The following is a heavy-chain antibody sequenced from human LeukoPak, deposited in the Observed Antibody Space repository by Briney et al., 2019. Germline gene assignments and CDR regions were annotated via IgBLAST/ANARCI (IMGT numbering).Heavy chain of an antibody. CDR1: GYTFAAYY. D-gene: IGHD1-1*01. V-gene: IGHV1-46*01. CDR2: INPSGGST. Sequence: ASVKVSCTASGYTFAAYYMHWVRQAPGQGLEWMGIINPSGGSTSYAQKFQGRVTMTRDTSTSTVYMELSSLRSEDTAVYYCARGRQSNWFDPWGQGTLVTVSS. J-gene: IGHJ5*02. CDR3: ARGRQSNWFDP.